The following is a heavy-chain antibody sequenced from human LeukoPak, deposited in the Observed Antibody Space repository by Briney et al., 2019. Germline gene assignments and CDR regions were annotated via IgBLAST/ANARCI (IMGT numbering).Heavy chain of an antibody. D-gene: IGHD3-22*01. Sequence: SETLSLTCTVSGGSISSSSYYWGWIRQPPGKGLEWIGSIYYSGSTHYNPSLKSRVIISVDTSKNQFSLKLSSVTAADTAVYYCARHIVYYYDSSGYKGGYFDYWGQGTLVTVSS. J-gene: IGHJ4*02. V-gene: IGHV4-39*01. CDR3: ARHIVYYYDSSGYKGGYFDY. CDR2: IYYSGST. CDR1: GGSISSSSYY.